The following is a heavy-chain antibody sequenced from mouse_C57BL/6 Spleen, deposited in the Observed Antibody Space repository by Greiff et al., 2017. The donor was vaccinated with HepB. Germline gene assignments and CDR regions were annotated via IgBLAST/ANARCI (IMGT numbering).Heavy chain of an antibody. D-gene: IGHD4-1*01. V-gene: IGHV5-6*02. CDR2: ISSGGSYT. Sequence: EVKLVESGGDLVKPGGSLKLSCAASGFTFSSYGMSWVRQTPDKRLEWVATISSGGSYTYYPDSVKGRFTISRDNAKNTLYLQMSSLKSEDTAMYYCARQTGRPYYFDYWGQGTTLTVSS. J-gene: IGHJ2*01. CDR1: GFTFSSYG. CDR3: ARQTGRPYYFDY.